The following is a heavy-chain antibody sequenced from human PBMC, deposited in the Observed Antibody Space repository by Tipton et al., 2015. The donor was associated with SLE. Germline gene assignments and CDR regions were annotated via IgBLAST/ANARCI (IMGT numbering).Heavy chain of an antibody. J-gene: IGHJ4*02. CDR2: IYYSVAT. CDR1: GGSISSSGHY. V-gene: IGHV4-39*01. D-gene: IGHD3-10*01. CDR3: AKYASGTMFEY. Sequence: TLSLTCTVSGGSISSSGHYLGWIRQPPGKGLEWIGSIYYSVATQDNPSLKSRVTISADTSKNQFSQRLTSVTAAETAVYYCAKYASGTMFEYWGQGTMVTVSS.